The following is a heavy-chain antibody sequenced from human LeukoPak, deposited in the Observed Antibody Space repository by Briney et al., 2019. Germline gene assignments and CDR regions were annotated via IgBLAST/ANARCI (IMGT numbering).Heavy chain of an antibody. CDR3: ARAAEARSGVDY. V-gene: IGHV1-2*02. D-gene: IGHD6-19*01. CDR2: INPNSGGT. J-gene: IGHJ4*02. CDR1: GYTFTDYY. Sequence: ASVKVSCKASGYTFTDYYIHWVRQAPGQGLEWMGWINPNSGGTNYAQKFQGRVTMTRDTSISTAYMDLSSLTSDDTAVYYCARAAEARSGVDYWGQGTLVTVSS.